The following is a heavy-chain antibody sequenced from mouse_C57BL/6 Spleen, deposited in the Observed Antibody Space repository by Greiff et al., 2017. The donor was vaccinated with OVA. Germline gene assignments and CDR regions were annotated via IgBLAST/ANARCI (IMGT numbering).Heavy chain of an antibody. V-gene: IGHV2-5*01. Sequence: VQLQQSGPGLVQPSQSLSITCTVSGFSLTSYGVHWVRQSPGKGLVWRGVIWSGGSTDYNAAFMSRLSITKDNSKSQVFFKMNSLQADDTAIYYCAKMDYSYAMDDWGQGTSVTVAS. D-gene: IGHD1-1*01. CDR1: GFSLTSYG. CDR2: IWSGGST. J-gene: IGHJ4*01. CDR3: AKMDYSYAMDD.